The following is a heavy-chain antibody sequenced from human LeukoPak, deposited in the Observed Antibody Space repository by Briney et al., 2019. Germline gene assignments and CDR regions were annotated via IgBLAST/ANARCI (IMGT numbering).Heavy chain of an antibody. CDR3: ARTNTVDAFDI. CDR1: GYTFTGYY. CDR2: INLNSGGT. J-gene: IGHJ3*02. D-gene: IGHD4-17*01. V-gene: IGHV1-2*02. Sequence: ASAKVSCKASGYTFTGYYMHWVRQAPGQGLEWMGWINLNSGGTNYAQKFQGRVTMTRDTSISTAYMELSRLRSDDTAAYYCARTNTVDAFDIWGQGTMVTVSS.